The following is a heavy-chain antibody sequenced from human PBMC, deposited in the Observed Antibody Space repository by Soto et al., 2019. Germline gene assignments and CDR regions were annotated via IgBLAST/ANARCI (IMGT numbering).Heavy chain of an antibody. CDR2: IYPGDSDT. Sequence: PGESLKISCKGSGYSFTSYWIGWVRQMPGKGLEWMGIIYPGDSDTRYSPSFQGQVTISADKSISTAYLQWSSLKASDTAMYYWARESPTRGYYYYGMDVWGQGTTVTVSS. CDR1: GYSFTSYW. CDR3: ARESPTRGYYYYGMDV. J-gene: IGHJ6*02. D-gene: IGHD1-1*01. V-gene: IGHV5-51*01.